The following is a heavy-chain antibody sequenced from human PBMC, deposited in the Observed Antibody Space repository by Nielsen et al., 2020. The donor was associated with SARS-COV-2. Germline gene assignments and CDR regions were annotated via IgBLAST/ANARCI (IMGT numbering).Heavy chain of an antibody. Sequence: GGSLRLSCAASGFTFSSYGMHWVRQAPGKGLEWVAVISYDGSNKYYAGSVKGRFTISRDNSKNTLYLQMNSLRAEDTAVYYCATDKQLSPYDYWGQGTLVTVSS. D-gene: IGHD5-18*01. V-gene: IGHV3-30*03. CDR1: GFTFSSYG. J-gene: IGHJ4*02. CDR3: ATDKQLSPYDY. CDR2: ISYDGSNK.